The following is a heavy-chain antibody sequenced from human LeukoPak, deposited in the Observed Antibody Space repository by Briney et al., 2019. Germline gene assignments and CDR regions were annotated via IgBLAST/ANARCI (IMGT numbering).Heavy chain of an antibody. Sequence: GGSLRLSCAASGFTFSSYGMHWVRQAPGKGLEWVAVIWYGGSNKYYADSVKGRFTISRDNSKNTLYLQMNSLRAEDTAVYYCARGFFVMATIGGYFDYWGQGTLVTVSS. CDR1: GFTFSSYG. CDR3: ARGFFVMATIGGYFDY. D-gene: IGHD5-24*01. CDR2: IWYGGSNK. V-gene: IGHV3-33*08. J-gene: IGHJ4*02.